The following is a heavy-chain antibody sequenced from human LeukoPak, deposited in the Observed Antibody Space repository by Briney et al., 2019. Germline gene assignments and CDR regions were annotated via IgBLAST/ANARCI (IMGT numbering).Heavy chain of an antibody. CDR1: EFTFSDYY. D-gene: IGHD6-6*01. V-gene: IGHV3-11*04. J-gene: IGHJ4*02. Sequence: KSGGSLRLSCAASEFTFSDYYMSWIRQAPGKGLEWVSYISYSGDTIYYADSVKGRFTVSRDNAKNSLYLQMNSLRAEDTAVYYCAKEFSSSGPFDYWGQGTLVTVSS. CDR2: ISYSGDTI. CDR3: AKEFSSSGPFDY.